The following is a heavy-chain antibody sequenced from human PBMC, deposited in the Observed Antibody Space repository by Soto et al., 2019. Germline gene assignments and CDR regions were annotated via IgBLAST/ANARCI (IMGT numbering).Heavy chain of an antibody. CDR2: IIPIFGTA. D-gene: IGHD2-2*01. CDR1: GGTFSSYA. Sequence: QVQLVQSGAEVKKPGSSVKVSCKASGGTFSSYAISWVRQAPGQGLEWMGGIIPIFGTANYAQKFQGRVTISADESTNTAYMELSSLRSEDTAVYYCARDLDCSSTSCYYWFDPSGQGTLVTVSS. CDR3: ARDLDCSSTSCYYWFDP. V-gene: IGHV1-69*01. J-gene: IGHJ5*02.